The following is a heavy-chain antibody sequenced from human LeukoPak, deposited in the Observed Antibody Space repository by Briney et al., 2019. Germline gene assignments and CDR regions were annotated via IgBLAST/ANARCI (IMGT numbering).Heavy chain of an antibody. CDR2: IYPGESDN. D-gene: IGHD3-10*01. CDR1: GYSFTSYW. Sequence: GESLKIPCQGSGYSFTSYWNGWVRQMPGKSLEWMGIIYPGESDNRYSPNFQGQVTISTDKSTSTAYLQLSSLKASDTAMYYCARLKRPDGSGSYSQYWGQGTLVTVSS. CDR3: ARLKRPDGSGSYSQY. V-gene: IGHV5-51*01. J-gene: IGHJ4*02.